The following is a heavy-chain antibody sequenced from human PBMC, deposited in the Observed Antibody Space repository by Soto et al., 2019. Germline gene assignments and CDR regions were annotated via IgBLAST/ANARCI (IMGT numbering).Heavy chain of an antibody. J-gene: IGHJ1*01. Sequence: QVQLVQSGAEVKEPGASMKVSCKASGYTFTSHAIQWVRQAPGQRLEWMGRINAGSGNTGYSEKFQFRVAMTRDTSATTAYMELSSLRSEATGVYYCARAASIAASGLFFQHWGQGTPVIVSS. CDR3: ARAASIAASGLFFQH. CDR2: INAGSGNT. V-gene: IGHV1-3*01. CDR1: GYTFTSHA. D-gene: IGHD6-6*01.